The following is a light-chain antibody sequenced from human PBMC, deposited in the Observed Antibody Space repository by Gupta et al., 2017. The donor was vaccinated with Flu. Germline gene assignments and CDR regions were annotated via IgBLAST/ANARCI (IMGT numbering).Light chain of an antibody. Sequence: SALTQPASVSGSPGQSITISCPGTSSDVGSYNLVSWYQQHPGKAPKLMIDEGSKRPAGGSNRFSGAKSVNTAALTIAGRQAEDEDDYYFGAYAGSWVFGGGTKLTVL. CDR1: SSDVGSYNL. CDR3: GAYAGSWV. V-gene: IGLV2-23*01. CDR2: EGS. J-gene: IGLJ3*02.